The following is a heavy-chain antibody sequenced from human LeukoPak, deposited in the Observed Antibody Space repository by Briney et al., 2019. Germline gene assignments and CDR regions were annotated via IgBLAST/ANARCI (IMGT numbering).Heavy chain of an antibody. CDR1: RFTFSSHG. J-gene: IGHJ6*03. CDR2: ILYDASNT. D-gene: IGHD1-1*01. CDR3: VKGSGNPNYYYSYDMDV. Sequence: GGSLRLSCAASRFTFSSHGMHWVRQAPGKGLEWVTFILYDASNTYYADSVKGRFTISRDNSKYTLYLQMNSLRPEDTAVYYCVKGSGNPNYYYSYDMDVWGKGTTVTVSS. V-gene: IGHV3-30*02.